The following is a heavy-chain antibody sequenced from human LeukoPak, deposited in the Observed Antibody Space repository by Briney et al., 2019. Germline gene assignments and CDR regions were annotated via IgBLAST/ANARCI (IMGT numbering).Heavy chain of an antibody. V-gene: IGHV3-23*01. J-gene: IGHJ5*02. D-gene: IGHD2-2*01. CDR2: ISGSGGST. CDR1: GFTISSYW. CDR3: AKAVVPAVVRAGFVP. Sequence: GGSLRLSCAASGFTISSYWMHWVRQTPGKGLEWVSAISGSGGSTYHANSVKGRFTISRDNSKNTLYLQMSSLRAEDTGVYYCAKAVVPAVVRAGFVPWGQGTLVTVSS.